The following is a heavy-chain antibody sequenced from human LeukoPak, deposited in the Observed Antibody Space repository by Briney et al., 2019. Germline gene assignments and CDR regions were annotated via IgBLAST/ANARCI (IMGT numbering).Heavy chain of an antibody. D-gene: IGHD3-3*01. CDR3: ARGTDIWSGYYFDY. CDR1: GGSISSYY. Sequence: SETLSLTCTVSGGSISSYYWSWIRQPPGEGLEWIGYIYYSGSTNYNPSLKSRVTISVDTSKNQFSLKLSSVTAADTAVYYCARGTDIWSGYYFDYWGQGTLVTVSS. CDR2: IYYSGST. J-gene: IGHJ4*02. V-gene: IGHV4-59*01.